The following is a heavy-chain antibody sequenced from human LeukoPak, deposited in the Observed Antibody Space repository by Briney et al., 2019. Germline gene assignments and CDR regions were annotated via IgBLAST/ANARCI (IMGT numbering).Heavy chain of an antibody. J-gene: IGHJ4*02. D-gene: IGHD6-19*01. CDR2: IYYSGST. CDR3: ASYSSGWYLVDY. V-gene: IGHV4-39*01. Sequence: KPSETLSLTCTVSGGSISSSSYYWGWIRQPPGKGLEWIGSIYYSGSTYYNPSLKSRVTISVDTSKNQFSLKLSSVTAADTAVYYCASYSSGWYLVDYWGQGTLVTVSS. CDR1: GGSISSSSYY.